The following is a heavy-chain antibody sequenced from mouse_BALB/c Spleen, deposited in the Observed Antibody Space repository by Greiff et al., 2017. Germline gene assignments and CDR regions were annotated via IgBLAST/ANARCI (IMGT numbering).Heavy chain of an antibody. J-gene: IGHJ2*01. D-gene: IGHD1-1*01. CDR2: ISYDGSN. CDR1: GYSITSGSY. Sequence: EVQLVESGPGLVKPSQSLSLTCSVTGYSITSGSYWNWIRQFPGNKLEWMGYISYDGSNNYNPSLKNRISITRDTSKNQFYLKLNSVTTEDTATYYCARDPHYYGSSYGYFDYWGQGTTLTVSS. V-gene: IGHV3-6*02. CDR3: ARDPHYYGSSYGYFDY.